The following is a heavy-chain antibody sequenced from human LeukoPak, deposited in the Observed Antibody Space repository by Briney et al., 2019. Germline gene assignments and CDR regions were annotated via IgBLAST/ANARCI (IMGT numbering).Heavy chain of an antibody. CDR3: ARDTYRFFDY. D-gene: IGHD3-16*02. J-gene: IGHJ4*02. CDR1: GFTFSSYW. V-gene: IGHV3-7*01. Sequence: GGSLSLSCAASGFTFSSYWMGWVRQAPGKGLEWVANIKESGSEKYHVDPVKGRFTISKDNAKNSLYLQMNSLRAEDTAVYYCARDTYRFFDYWGQGTLVTLSS. CDR2: IKESGSEK.